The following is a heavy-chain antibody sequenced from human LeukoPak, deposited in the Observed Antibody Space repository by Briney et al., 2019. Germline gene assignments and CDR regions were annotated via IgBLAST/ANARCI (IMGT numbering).Heavy chain of an antibody. V-gene: IGHV3-21*01. J-gene: IGHJ3*02. CDR1: GFTFSTYN. CDR3: ARDLHGDYGFDI. D-gene: IGHD4-17*01. Sequence: GGSLRLSCAASGFTFSTYNMNWVRQAPGKGLEWVSSITGSSTYIYYADSVKGRFTISRDNAKNSLSLQMDSLRAEDTAVYYCARDLHGDYGFDIWGQGTMVTVSS. CDR2: ITGSSTYI.